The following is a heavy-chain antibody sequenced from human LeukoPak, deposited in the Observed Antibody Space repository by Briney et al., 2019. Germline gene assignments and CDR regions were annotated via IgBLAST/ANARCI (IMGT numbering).Heavy chain of an antibody. CDR3: ARGPSGYHNT. J-gene: IGHJ4*02. Sequence: GGSLRLSCAASEFSVGSNYMAWVRQAPGKGLEWVSLNSGGSTYYADSVKGRFTISRDNSKNTLYLQMNSLRAEDTAVYYCARGPSGYHNTGGQGTLVTVSS. D-gene: IGHD5-12*01. CDR1: EFSVGSNY. CDR2: NSGGST. V-gene: IGHV3-66*01.